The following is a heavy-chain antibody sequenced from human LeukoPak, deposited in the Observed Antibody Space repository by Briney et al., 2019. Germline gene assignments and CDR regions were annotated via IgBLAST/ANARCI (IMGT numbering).Heavy chain of an antibody. CDR3: ARDLAGYNSFDY. Sequence: GGSLRLSCAASGFTVSSNYMSWVRQAPGKGLEWVSSIYSGGSTYYTDSVKGRFTISRDNSKNTLYLQMNSLRAEDTAVYYCARDLAGYNSFDYWGQGTLVTVFS. D-gene: IGHD5-24*01. CDR1: GFTVSSNY. V-gene: IGHV3-66*01. CDR2: IYSGGST. J-gene: IGHJ4*02.